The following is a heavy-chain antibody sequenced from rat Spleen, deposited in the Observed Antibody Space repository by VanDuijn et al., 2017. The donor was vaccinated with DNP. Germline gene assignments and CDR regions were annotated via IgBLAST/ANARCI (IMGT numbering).Heavy chain of an antibody. CDR3: ARDGWTLFDY. CDR1: RFSLTSPN. Sequence: QVQLKESGPGLVQPSPTLSLTCTVIRFSLTSPNVHWVRKPPGKGLEWMGISWNNGGTCYNSGLKSRLTISKDASKSQVFLKRNSLQTEDTATYYCARDGWTLFDYWGQGVMVKVSS. CDR2: SWNNGGT. D-gene: IGHD1-12*03. J-gene: IGHJ2*01. V-gene: IGHV2-41*01.